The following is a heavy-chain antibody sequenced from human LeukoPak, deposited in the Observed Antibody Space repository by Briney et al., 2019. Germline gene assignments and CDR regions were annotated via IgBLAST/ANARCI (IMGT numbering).Heavy chain of an antibody. V-gene: IGHV3-30-3*01. Sequence: GGSLRLSCAASGFTFSSYAMHWVRQAPGKGLEWVAVISYDGSNKYYADSVKGRFTISRDNSKNTLYLQMDSLRVEDTAVYYCAGNYYDSSGYYLIDYWGQGTLVTVPS. CDR1: GFTFSSYA. CDR2: ISYDGSNK. D-gene: IGHD3-22*01. CDR3: AGNYYDSSGYYLIDY. J-gene: IGHJ4*02.